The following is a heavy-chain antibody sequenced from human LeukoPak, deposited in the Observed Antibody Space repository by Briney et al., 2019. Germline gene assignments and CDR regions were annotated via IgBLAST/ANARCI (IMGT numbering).Heavy chain of an antibody. J-gene: IGHJ4*02. Sequence: SVKVSCKASGGTFSSYAISWVRQAPGQGLEWMGRIIPILGIANYAQKFQGRVTITADKSTSTAYMELSSLRSEDTAVYYCARGTLGFGELLGYFDYWGQGTLVTVSS. CDR1: GGTFSSYA. CDR3: ARGTLGFGELLGYFDY. CDR2: IIPILGIA. D-gene: IGHD3-10*01. V-gene: IGHV1-69*04.